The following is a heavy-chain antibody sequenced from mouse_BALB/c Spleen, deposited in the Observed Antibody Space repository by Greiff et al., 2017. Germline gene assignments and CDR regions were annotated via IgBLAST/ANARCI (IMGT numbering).Heavy chain of an antibody. V-gene: IGHV1-9*01. CDR3: ARSYYSFAY. J-gene: IGHJ3*01. D-gene: IGHD1-1*01. CDR2: ILPGSGST. Sequence: VKLMESGAELMKPGASVKISCKATGYTFSSYWIEWVKQRPGHGLEWIGEILPGSGSTNYNEKFKGKATFTADTSSNTAYMQLSSLTSEDSAVYYCARSYYSFAYWGQGTLVTVSA. CDR1: GYTFSSYW.